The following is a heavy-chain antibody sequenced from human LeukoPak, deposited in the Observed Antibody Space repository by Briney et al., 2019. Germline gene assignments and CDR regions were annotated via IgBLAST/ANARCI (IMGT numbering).Heavy chain of an antibody. D-gene: IGHD1-26*01. CDR3: ARSGTYAYFDY. V-gene: IGHV3-11*04. CDR1: GFTFSDYY. J-gene: IGHJ4*02. Sequence: GSLRLSCAASGFTFSDYYMSWIRQAPGKGLEWVSYISSSGSPIYCADSVKGRFTISRDNAKNSLYLQMNSLRAEDTAVYYCARSGTYAYFDYWGQGTLVTVSS. CDR2: ISSSGSPI.